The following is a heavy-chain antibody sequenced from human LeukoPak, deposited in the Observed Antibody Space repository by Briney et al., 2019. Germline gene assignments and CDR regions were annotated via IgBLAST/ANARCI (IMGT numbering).Heavy chain of an antibody. CDR3: ARVGRITMVRGVFDHYYYYGMDV. J-gene: IGHJ6*02. V-gene: IGHV5-10-1*01. Sequence: GVSLKISCKGSGYSFTSYWISGVRQMPGKGLEWMGRIEPSDSYTNYSPSFQGHVTISADKSISTAYLQWSSLKASDTAMYYCARVGRITMVRGVFDHYYYYGMDVWGQGTTVTVSS. CDR1: GYSFTSYW. CDR2: IEPSDSYT. D-gene: IGHD3-10*01.